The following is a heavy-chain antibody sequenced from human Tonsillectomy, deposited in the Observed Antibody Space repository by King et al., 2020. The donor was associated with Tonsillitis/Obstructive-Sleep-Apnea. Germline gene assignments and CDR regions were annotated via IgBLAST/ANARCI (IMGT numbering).Heavy chain of an antibody. J-gene: IGHJ4*02. CDR3: ARSHPRDIVVAQEFDY. CDR1: GFTFSSYS. Sequence: ELQLVQSGGGLVKPGGSLRLSCAASGFTFSSYSMNWVRQAPGKGLEWVSSISGSISYIYYADSVKGRFTISRDNAKNSLYLQMNSLRAEDTAVYYCARSHPRDIVVAQEFDYWGQGTLVTVSS. CDR2: ISGSISYI. D-gene: IGHD2-15*01. V-gene: IGHV3-21*01.